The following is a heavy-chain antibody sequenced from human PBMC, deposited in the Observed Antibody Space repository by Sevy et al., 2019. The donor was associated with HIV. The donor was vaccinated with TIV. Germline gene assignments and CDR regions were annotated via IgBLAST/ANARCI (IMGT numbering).Heavy chain of an antibody. Sequence: GGSLRLSCAASGFTFSSYGMHWVRQAPGKGLEWVAVISYDGSNKYYADSVKGRFTISRDNSKNTLYLQMNSLRAEDTAVYYCAKAHYYGSASYYNDPWYYYYVMEVWGQGTTVTLSS. D-gene: IGHD3-10*01. V-gene: IGHV3-30*18. CDR3: AKAHYYGSASYYNDPWYYYYVMEV. J-gene: IGHJ6*02. CDR1: GFTFSSYG. CDR2: ISYDGSNK.